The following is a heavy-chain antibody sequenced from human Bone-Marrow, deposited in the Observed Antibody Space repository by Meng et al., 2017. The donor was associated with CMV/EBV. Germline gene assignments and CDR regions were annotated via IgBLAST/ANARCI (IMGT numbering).Heavy chain of an antibody. CDR3: ATGLPYCSNTSCLPYDAFDI. J-gene: IGHJ3*02. V-gene: IGHV3-15*01. CDR1: GFTFSNVW. CDR2: IKSKADGGTT. Sequence: GESLKISCAASGFTFSNVWMNWVRQAPGKGLEWVGRIKSKADGGTTDYAAHVRGRFTISRDDSENTLYQQMNSLKTEDTDVYYCATGLPYCSNTSCLPYDAFDIWGQGTMVTVSS. D-gene: IGHD2-2*01.